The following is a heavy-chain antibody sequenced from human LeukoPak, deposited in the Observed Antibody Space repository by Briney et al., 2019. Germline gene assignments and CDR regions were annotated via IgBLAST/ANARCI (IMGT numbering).Heavy chain of an antibody. CDR1: GFTFSSYG. D-gene: IGHD1-26*01. V-gene: IGHV3-30*18. Sequence: PGRSLRLSCAASGFTFSSYGMHWVRQAPGKGLEWVAVISYDGSNKYYADSVKGRFTISRDNSKNTLYLQMNSLRAEDTAVYYCAKDHHSGSYGFDYWGQGTLVTVSS. CDR3: AKDHHSGSYGFDY. CDR2: ISYDGSNK. J-gene: IGHJ4*02.